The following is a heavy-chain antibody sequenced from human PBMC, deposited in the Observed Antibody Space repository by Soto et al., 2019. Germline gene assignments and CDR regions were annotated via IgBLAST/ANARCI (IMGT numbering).Heavy chain of an antibody. CDR3: AKDQGLAEDVVAFYFGLDV. CDR2: LSGRGDRT. CDR1: GFNLGDYA. J-gene: IGHJ6*02. Sequence: PGGSLRLSCAASGFNLGDYAMAWVRQAPGKGLEWVSGLSGRGDRTYYADSVKGRFTTSRDNSKNTLFLQMNSLRAEDTALYYCAKDQGLAEDVVAFYFGLDVWGQGTTVTVSS. D-gene: IGHD3-22*01. V-gene: IGHV3-23*01.